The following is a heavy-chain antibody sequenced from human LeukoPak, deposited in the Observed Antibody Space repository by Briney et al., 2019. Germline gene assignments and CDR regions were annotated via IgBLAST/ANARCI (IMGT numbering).Heavy chain of an antibody. D-gene: IGHD1-7*01. V-gene: IGHV4-61*02. CDR1: GGSISSGSYY. Sequence: SETLSLTCTVSGGSISSGSYYWSWIRQPAGKGLEWIGRIYTSGSTNYNPSLKSRVTISVDTSKNQFSLKLSSVTAADTAVYYCARGAGPTPRGVDVWGKGTTVTISS. CDR3: ARGAGPTPRGVDV. CDR2: IYTSGST. J-gene: IGHJ6*04.